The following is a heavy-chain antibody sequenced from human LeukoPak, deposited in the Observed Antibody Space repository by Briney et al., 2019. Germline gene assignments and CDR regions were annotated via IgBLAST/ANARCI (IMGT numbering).Heavy chain of an antibody. Sequence: GASVKVSCKASGYTFTSYGISWVRQAPGQGLEWMGWISAYNGNTNYAQKLQGRVTMTTDTSTSTAYMELRSLRSDDTAVYYCAREKGYDFWSGYLDYYYYYGMDAWGQGTTVTVSS. D-gene: IGHD3-3*01. V-gene: IGHV1-18*01. CDR1: GYTFTSYG. CDR2: ISAYNGNT. CDR3: AREKGYDFWSGYLDYYYYYGMDA. J-gene: IGHJ6*02.